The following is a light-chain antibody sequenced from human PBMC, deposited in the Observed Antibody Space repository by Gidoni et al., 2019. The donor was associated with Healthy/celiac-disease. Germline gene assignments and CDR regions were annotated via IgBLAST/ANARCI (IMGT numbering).Light chain of an antibody. CDR2: DAS. J-gene: IGKJ3*01. CDR1: QDISNY. V-gene: IGKV1-33*01. CDR3: QQYDNLPFT. Sequence: DNQMTQSPSSLSASVGDRVTITCQASQDISNYLNLYQQKPGKAPKLLIYDASNLETGVPSRFSGSGSGTDFTFTISSLQPEDIATYYCQQYDNLPFTFGPGTKVDIK.